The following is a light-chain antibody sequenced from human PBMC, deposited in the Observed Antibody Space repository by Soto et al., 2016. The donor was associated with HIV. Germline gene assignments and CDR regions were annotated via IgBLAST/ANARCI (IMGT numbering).Light chain of an antibody. CDR3: QSADASGTYRV. CDR2: TDN. Sequence: SYELTQPPSVSVSPGQTARITCSGDVLPRQYAYWYQQKPGQAPMLVISTDNERPSGIPERFSGSSSGTTVTLIISGVQAEDEADYYCQSADASGTYRVFGGGTKLTVL. CDR1: VLPRQY. J-gene: IGLJ2*01. V-gene: IGLV3-25*03.